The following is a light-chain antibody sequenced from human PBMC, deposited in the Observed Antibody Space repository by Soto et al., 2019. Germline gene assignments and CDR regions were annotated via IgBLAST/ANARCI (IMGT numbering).Light chain of an antibody. CDR2: AAF. CDR1: QTIRNN. Sequence: DIQMTQSPSSLSASVGDRVTITCRASQTIRNNLNWYRQKPGKAPELLISAAFSLQGGVPSRFSGSVSGTDFTLPISSLQPADFATYYCQQSYSTVWTFGQGTKVEIK. J-gene: IGKJ1*01. V-gene: IGKV1-39*01. CDR3: QQSYSTVWT.